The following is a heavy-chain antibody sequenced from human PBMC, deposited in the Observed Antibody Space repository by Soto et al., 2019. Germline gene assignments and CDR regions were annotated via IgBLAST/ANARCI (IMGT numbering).Heavy chain of an antibody. V-gene: IGHV1-3*01. D-gene: IGHD6-19*01. Sequence: QVQLVQSGAEVEKPGASVKASCKASGYTFIHYAIHWVRQAPGQRLEWMGWINGGNGNTKYSQKFQGRVTITMDTSASTAYMELISLRSEDMAVYFCARSGYSSGWYHWYFDFWGRGTLVTVSS. J-gene: IGHJ2*01. CDR1: GYTFIHYA. CDR2: INGGNGNT. CDR3: ARSGYSSGWYHWYFDF.